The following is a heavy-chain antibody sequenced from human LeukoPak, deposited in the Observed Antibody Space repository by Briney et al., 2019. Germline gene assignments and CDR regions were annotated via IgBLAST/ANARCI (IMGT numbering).Heavy chain of an antibody. Sequence: ASVKVSCKASGYTFTSYYMHWVRQAPGQGLEWMGIINPSGGSTSYAQKFQGRVTMTRDMSTSTVYMELSRLRSEDTAVYYCARGVTTVVTGWYFDLWGRGTLVTVSS. J-gene: IGHJ2*01. D-gene: IGHD4-23*01. CDR3: ARGVTTVVTGWYFDL. V-gene: IGHV1-46*01. CDR1: GYTFTSYY. CDR2: INPSGGST.